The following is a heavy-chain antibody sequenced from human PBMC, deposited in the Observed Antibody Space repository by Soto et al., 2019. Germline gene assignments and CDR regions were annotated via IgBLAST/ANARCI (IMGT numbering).Heavy chain of an antibody. J-gene: IGHJ4*02. CDR2: IYFGQPTH. CDR1: GSSLNDFQ. Sequence: QVQLQESGPGLVKPSETLSLTCTVSGSSLNDFQWLWIRQPPGQGLEGIGSIYFGQPTHSDNPSLKSRVTIALDTPKSQVSLKLASVPAADTAVYFCARSNTRYSSPDYWGQGSLVTVSS. D-gene: IGHD6-13*01. CDR3: ARSNTRYSSPDY. V-gene: IGHV4-59*08.